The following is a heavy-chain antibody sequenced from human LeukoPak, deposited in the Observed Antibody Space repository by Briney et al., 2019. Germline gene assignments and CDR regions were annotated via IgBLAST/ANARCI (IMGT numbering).Heavy chain of an antibody. Sequence: GGSLRLSSASSGFTFLSYAMSCVRQAPGKGLEWVSTISGSVGSTDYADSVKGRFTLSRDNSKNTVFLQVNSLRADDTAVYYCAKFRRAGRGAYFYWYCDLWGGSTLVTVSS. V-gene: IGHV3-23*01. CDR2: ISGSVGST. CDR3: AKFRRAGRGAYFYWYCDL. J-gene: IGHJ2*01. CDR1: GFTFLSYA. D-gene: IGHD2/OR15-2a*01.